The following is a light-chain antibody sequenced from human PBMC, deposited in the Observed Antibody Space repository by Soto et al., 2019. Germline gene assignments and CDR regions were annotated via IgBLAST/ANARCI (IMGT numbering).Light chain of an antibody. CDR2: GAS. J-gene: IGKJ3*01. CDR1: ESVSSGY. CDR3: QQYGSSPLT. V-gene: IGKV3-20*01. Sequence: EIVLTQSPGTLSLSPGERATLSCRASESVSSGYLAWYQQKPGQAPRLLIYGASSRATGIPDRFSGSGSGTDFTFTISRLEPEDGAVYYCQQYGSSPLTLGPGTKVDIK.